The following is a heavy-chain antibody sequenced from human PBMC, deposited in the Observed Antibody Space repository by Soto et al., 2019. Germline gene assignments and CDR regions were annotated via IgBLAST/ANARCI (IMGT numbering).Heavy chain of an antibody. V-gene: IGHV3-30-3*01. D-gene: IGHD6-19*01. Sequence: QVQLVESGGGVVQPGRSLRLSCAASGFTFSSYAMHWVRQAPGKGLEWVAVISYDGSNKYYADSVKGRFTISRDNSKNTPYLQMNSLRAEDTAVYYCARFGQGLSIDYWGQGTLVTVSS. CDR3: ARFGQGLSIDY. J-gene: IGHJ4*02. CDR2: ISYDGSNK. CDR1: GFTFSSYA.